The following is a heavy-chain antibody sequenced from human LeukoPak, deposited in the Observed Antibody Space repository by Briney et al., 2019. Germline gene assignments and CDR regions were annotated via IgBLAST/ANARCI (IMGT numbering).Heavy chain of an antibody. CDR1: GFTFSNYW. J-gene: IGHJ4*02. CDR3: TTDPNYDFWSGYYE. CDR2: IKSKTDGGTT. V-gene: IGHV3-15*01. Sequence: GGSLRLSCAASGFTFSNYWMSWVRQAPGKGLEWVGRIKSKTDGGTTDYAAPVKGRFTISRDDSKNTLYLQMNSLKTEDTAVYYCTTDPNYDFWSGYYEWGQGTLVTVSS. D-gene: IGHD3-3*01.